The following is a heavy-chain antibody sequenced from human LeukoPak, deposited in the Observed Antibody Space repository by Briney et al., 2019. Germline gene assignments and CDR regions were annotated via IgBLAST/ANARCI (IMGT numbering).Heavy chain of an antibody. CDR1: GGSISSGGYY. Sequence: SETLSLTRTVSGGSISSGGYYWSWIRQHPGKGLEWIGYIYYSGSTYYNPSLKSRLTISVDTSKNQFSLKLSSVTAADTAVYYCARYSGSYYFDYWGQGTLVTVSS. CDR2: IYYSGST. CDR3: ARYSGSYYFDY. D-gene: IGHD6-6*01. V-gene: IGHV4-31*03. J-gene: IGHJ4*02.